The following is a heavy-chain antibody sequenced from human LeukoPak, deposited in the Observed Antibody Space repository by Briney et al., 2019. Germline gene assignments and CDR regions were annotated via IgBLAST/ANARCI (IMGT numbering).Heavy chain of an antibody. CDR3: AKPYDILTGYSEDY. Sequence: PGGSLRLSCAASGFTFSSYAMSWVRQAPGKGLEWVSAISGSGGSTYYADSVEGRFTISRDNSKNTLYLQMNSLRAEDTAVYYCAKPYDILTGYSEDYWGQGTLVTVSS. V-gene: IGHV3-23*01. D-gene: IGHD3-9*01. CDR2: ISGSGGST. J-gene: IGHJ4*02. CDR1: GFTFSSYA.